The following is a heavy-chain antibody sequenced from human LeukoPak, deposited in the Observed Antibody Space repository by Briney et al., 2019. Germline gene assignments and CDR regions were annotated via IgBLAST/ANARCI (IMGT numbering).Heavy chain of an antibody. CDR3: ARALGNSTGDY. D-gene: IGHD7-27*01. CDR2: IKHDGSEE. J-gene: IGHJ4*02. Sequence: GGSLRLSFAASGXTFNIFWMSWVRQAPGKGLEWVANIKHDGSEEYYGDSVRGRFTISRDNAKNSLILQMNSLRGEDTAVYYCARALGNSTGDYWGQGTLVTVSS. CDR1: GXTFNIFW. V-gene: IGHV3-7*04.